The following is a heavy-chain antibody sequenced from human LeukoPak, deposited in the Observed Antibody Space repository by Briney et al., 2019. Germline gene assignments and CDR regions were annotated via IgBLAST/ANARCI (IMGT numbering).Heavy chain of an antibody. J-gene: IGHJ4*02. Sequence: SETLSLTCTVSGVSISNYYWSWIRQPAGKGLEWIGRIYNTGSTNSNPSLKSRVAISVDTSKNQFSLKLSSVTAADTAVYYCALDSSGHGVYWGQGTLVTVSS. CDR1: GVSISNYY. D-gene: IGHD3-22*01. V-gene: IGHV4-4*07. CDR3: ALDSSGHGVY. CDR2: IYNTGST.